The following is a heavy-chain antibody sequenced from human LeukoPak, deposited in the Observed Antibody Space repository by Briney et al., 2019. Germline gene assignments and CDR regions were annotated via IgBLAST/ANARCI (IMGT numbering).Heavy chain of an antibody. CDR3: ARSVGSFYYFDY. CDR2: IYYSGST. CDR1: GGSISSYY. V-gene: IGHV4-59*01. Sequence: SETLSLTCTVSGGSISSYYWSWIRQPPGKGLEWIGYIYYSGSTNYNPSLKSRVTISVDTSKTQFSLELSSVTAADTAVYYCARSVGSFYYFDYWGQGTLVTVSS. J-gene: IGHJ4*02.